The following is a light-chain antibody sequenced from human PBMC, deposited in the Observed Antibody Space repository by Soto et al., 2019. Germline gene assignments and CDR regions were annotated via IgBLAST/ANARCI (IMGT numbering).Light chain of an antibody. V-gene: IGKV1-5*03. J-gene: IGKJ1*01. CDR3: QQYNSYRT. CDR2: RAS. CDR1: QSISIR. Sequence: DIQMTQSPSTLSASVGDRVTITCRASQSISIRLAWYQQKPGKAPKLLIHRASSLEEGVSPWFSSSGSGTEFTLTINSLQPDDSATYYCQQYNSYRTFGQGTKVEIK.